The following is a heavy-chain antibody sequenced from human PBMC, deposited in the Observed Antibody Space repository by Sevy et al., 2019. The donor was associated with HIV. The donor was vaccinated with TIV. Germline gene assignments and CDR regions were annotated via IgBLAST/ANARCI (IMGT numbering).Heavy chain of an antibody. Sequence: SETLSLTCAVSGYSISTGYYWGWIRQPPGKGLEWIGNIYHSGSTYKNPSLKSRVTISVDTSKNQFSLTLNSVTAADTAIYYCARRHYDFHSGCFDYWGQGTLVTVSS. J-gene: IGHJ4*02. CDR1: GYSISTGYY. CDR2: IYHSGST. V-gene: IGHV4-38-2*01. CDR3: ARRHYDFHSGCFDY. D-gene: IGHD3-3*01.